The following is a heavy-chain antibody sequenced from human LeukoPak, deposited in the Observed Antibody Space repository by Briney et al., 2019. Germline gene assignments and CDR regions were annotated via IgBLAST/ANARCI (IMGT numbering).Heavy chain of an antibody. CDR1: GFTVSSNY. CDR2: IYSGGST. D-gene: IGHD5-18*01. CDR3: ARTQSGYSYGYSYYFDY. Sequence: GGSLRLSCAASGFTVSSNYMSWVRQAPGKGLEWVSVIYSGGSTYYVDSVKGRFTISRDNSKNTLYLQMNSLRAEDTAVYYCARTQSGYSYGYSYYFDYWGQGTLVTVSS. V-gene: IGHV3-53*01. J-gene: IGHJ4*02.